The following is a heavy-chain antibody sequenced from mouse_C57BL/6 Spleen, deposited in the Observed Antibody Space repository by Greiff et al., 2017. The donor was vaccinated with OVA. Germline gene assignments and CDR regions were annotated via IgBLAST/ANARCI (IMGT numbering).Heavy chain of an antibody. J-gene: IGHJ1*03. Sequence: ESGPGLVKPSQSLSLTCSVTGYSITSGYYWNWIRQFPGNKLEWMGYISYDGSNNYNPSLKNRISITRDTSKNQFFLKLNSVTTEDTATYYCARRRGDLWYFDVWGTGTTVTVSS. CDR2: ISYDGSN. V-gene: IGHV3-6*01. CDR1: GYSITSGYY. CDR3: ARRRGDLWYFDV.